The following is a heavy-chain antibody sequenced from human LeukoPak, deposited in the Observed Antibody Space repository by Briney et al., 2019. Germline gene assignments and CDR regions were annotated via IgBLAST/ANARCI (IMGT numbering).Heavy chain of an antibody. D-gene: IGHD3-10*01. Sequence: GGPLRLSCAAPGFTFSSNAMSWVRQAPGKGLEGVSAFSGSGGSTYYADSVKGRFTISRDNSKNTLYLQMNSLRAEDTAVYYCARNYGSGSYHVMTMDVWGKGTTVTVSS. J-gene: IGHJ6*03. V-gene: IGHV3-23*01. CDR1: GFTFSSNA. CDR2: FSGSGGST. CDR3: ARNYGSGSYHVMTMDV.